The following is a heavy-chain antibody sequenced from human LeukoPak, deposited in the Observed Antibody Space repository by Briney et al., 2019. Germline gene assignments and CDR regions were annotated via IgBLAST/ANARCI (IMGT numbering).Heavy chain of an antibody. D-gene: IGHD2-15*01. CDR2: IKQDGSEK. J-gene: IGHJ4*02. V-gene: IGHV3-7*01. CDR3: ARDSRCCDSGYDLYCSGGSCYPKGLDY. CDR1: GFTLSSYW. Sequence: GGSLRLSCAASGFTLSSYWMSWVRQAPGKGLEWVANIKQDGSEKYYVDSVKGRFTISRDNAKNSLYLQMNSLRAEDTAVYYCARDSRCCDSGYDLYCSGGSCYPKGLDYWGQGTLVTVSS.